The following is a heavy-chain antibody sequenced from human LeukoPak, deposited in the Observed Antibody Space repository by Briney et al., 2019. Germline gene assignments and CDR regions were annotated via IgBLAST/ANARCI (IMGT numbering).Heavy chain of an antibody. CDR1: GGSISSYY. D-gene: IGHD2-2*02. CDR2: IYYSGST. V-gene: IGHV4-59*12. J-gene: IGHJ6*02. CDR3: ASATRGVVVPAAIRDYYYYGMDV. Sequence: PSETLSLTCTVSGGSISSYYRSWIRRPPGKGLEWIGYIYYSGSTNYNPSLKSRVTISVDTSKNQFSLKLSSVTAADTAVYYCASATRGVVVPAAIRDYYYYGMDVWGQGTTVTVSS.